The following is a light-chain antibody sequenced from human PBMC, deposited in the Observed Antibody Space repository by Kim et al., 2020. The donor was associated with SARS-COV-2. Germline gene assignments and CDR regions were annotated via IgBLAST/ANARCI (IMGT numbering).Light chain of an antibody. Sequence: PASISCRSSHRRLQSNGYNYLDWDLQKPGQSPQLLIYLGSNRASGVPDRFSGSGSGTDYTLEISRVEAEDVGVYYCMQALQTPLTFGGGTKVDIK. CDR1: HRRLQSNGYNY. J-gene: IGKJ4*01. CDR2: LGS. V-gene: IGKV2-28*01. CDR3: MQALQTPLT.